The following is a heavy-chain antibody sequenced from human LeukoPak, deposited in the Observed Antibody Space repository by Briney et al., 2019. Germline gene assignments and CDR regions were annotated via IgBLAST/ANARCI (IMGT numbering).Heavy chain of an antibody. V-gene: IGHV1-8*01. Sequence: ASVKVSCKASGYTFTSYDINWVRQATGQGLEWMGWMNPNSGNTGYAQKFQGRVTMTRNTSISTAYMELSSLRSEDTAVYYCASSSKYYDFCSGYSGGMDWFDPWGQGTLVTVSS. D-gene: IGHD3-3*01. J-gene: IGHJ5*02. CDR3: ASSSKYYDFCSGYSGGMDWFDP. CDR1: GYTFTSYD. CDR2: MNPNSGNT.